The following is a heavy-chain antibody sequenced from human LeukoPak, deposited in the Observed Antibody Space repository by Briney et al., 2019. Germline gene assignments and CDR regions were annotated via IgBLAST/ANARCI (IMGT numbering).Heavy chain of an antibody. CDR3: ARSGWLLSPFDY. J-gene: IGHJ4*02. D-gene: IGHD3-3*01. V-gene: IGHV1-69*13. CDR1: GGTFSSYA. Sequence: ASVKVSCKASGGTFSSYAISWVRQAPGQGLEWMGGIIPIFGTASYAQKFQGRVTITADESTSTAYMELSSLRSEDTAVYYCARSGWLLSPFDYWGQGTLVTVSS. CDR2: IIPIFGTA.